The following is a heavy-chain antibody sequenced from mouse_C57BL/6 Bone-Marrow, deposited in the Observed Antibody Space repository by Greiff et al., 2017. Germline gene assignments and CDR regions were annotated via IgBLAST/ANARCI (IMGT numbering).Heavy chain of an antibody. CDR1: GYAFSSYW. CDR2: IYPGDGDT. Sequence: QVQLQQSGAELVKPGASVKISCKASGYAFSSYWMNWVKQRPGKGLEWIGQIYPGDGDTNYTGKFKGKATLTADKSSSTAYMQLSSLTSEDSAVYFCARYGTGVLYYAMDYWGQGTSVTVSS. J-gene: IGHJ4*01. D-gene: IGHD4-1*01. CDR3: ARYGTGVLYYAMDY. V-gene: IGHV1-80*01.